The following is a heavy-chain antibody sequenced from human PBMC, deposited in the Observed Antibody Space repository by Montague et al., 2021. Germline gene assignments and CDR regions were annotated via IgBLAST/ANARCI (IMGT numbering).Heavy chain of an antibody. Sequence: SETLSLTCTVSGGSISEFYWSWILHSPEKGLEGIGDIYDSRTTNXNPSLKSRVTISADTSINQYSLNLRSVTAAVTAVYFCARRLGDRARFDYWGQGTLVTVSS. D-gene: IGHD3-16*01. J-gene: IGHJ4*02. CDR3: ARRLGDRARFDY. CDR2: IYDSRTT. V-gene: IGHV4-59*08. CDR1: GGSISEFY.